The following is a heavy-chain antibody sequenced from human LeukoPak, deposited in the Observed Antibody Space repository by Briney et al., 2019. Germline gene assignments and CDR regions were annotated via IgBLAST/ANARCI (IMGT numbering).Heavy chain of an antibody. CDR2: IYYSGST. Sequence: SQTLSLTCTVSGGSISSGDYYWSWIRQPPGKGLEWIGYIYYSGSTYYNPSLKSRVTISVDTSKNQFSLKLSSVTAADTALYYCARLRFLEWLPFDPWGQGTLVTVSS. J-gene: IGHJ5*02. D-gene: IGHD3-3*01. CDR3: ARLRFLEWLPFDP. V-gene: IGHV4-30-4*08. CDR1: GGSISSGDYY.